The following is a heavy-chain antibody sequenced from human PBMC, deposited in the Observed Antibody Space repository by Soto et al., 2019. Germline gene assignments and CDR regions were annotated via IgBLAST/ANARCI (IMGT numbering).Heavy chain of an antibody. J-gene: IGHJ3*02. Sequence: QITLKESGPTLVKPTQSLTLTCTVSGFSLSGDGVGVGWIRQPPGKALEWLALIYWDDDQRYSPSLKTRLTIPKDTPKTQVVLTMTNMDPVDTATYYCAHAFGGTSWPNDAFDIWGQGTMVTVSS. CDR2: IYWDDDQ. CDR1: GFSLSGDGVG. D-gene: IGHD3-3*02. V-gene: IGHV2-5*02. CDR3: AHAFGGTSWPNDAFDI.